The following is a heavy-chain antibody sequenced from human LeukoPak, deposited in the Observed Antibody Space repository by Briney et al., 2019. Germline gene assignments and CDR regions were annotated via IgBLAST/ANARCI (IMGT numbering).Heavy chain of an antibody. CDR2: IYHSGNT. CDR3: ARHVLIWLGAHNYAFDI. CDR1: IDSITNYY. D-gene: IGHD3-10*01. Sequence: ALETLSLTCSVPIDSITNYYWSWIRQPPGKGLEWIGFIYHSGNTNKNPSLTTRVTMSVDTSKTQITLRLSSVTAADTAVYYCARHVLIWLGAHNYAFDIWGQGTMVTVSS. V-gene: IGHV4-59*01. J-gene: IGHJ3*02.